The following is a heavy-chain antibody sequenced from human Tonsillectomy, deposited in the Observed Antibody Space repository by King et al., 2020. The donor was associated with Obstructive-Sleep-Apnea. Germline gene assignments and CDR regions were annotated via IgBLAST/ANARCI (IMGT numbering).Heavy chain of an antibody. V-gene: IGHV3-11*06. CDR3: ASASVDTPMAILSDYGVDV. Sequence: QLVQSGGGLVKPGGSLRLSCAASGFTFNAFYMTWIRQAPGKGLEWISYISSSSTYTNYADSVKGRFTISRDNAKNSLFLQMNSLGVEDTAVYYCASASVDTPMAILSDYGVDVWGQGTTVTVSS. CDR2: ISSSSTYT. CDR1: GFTFNAFY. D-gene: IGHD5-18*01. J-gene: IGHJ6*02.